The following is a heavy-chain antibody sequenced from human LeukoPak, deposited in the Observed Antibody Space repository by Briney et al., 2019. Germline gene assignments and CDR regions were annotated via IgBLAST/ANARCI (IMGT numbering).Heavy chain of an antibody. Sequence: GGSLRLSCAASGFTFSSYAMSWVRQAPGKGLEWVSAISGSGGSTYYADSVKGRFTISRDNSKNTLYLQMNSLGAEDTAVYYCAKGVSMVRGVIADYWGQGTLVTVSS. CDR3: AKGVSMVRGVIADY. J-gene: IGHJ4*02. CDR1: GFTFSSYA. CDR2: ISGSGGST. V-gene: IGHV3-23*01. D-gene: IGHD3-10*01.